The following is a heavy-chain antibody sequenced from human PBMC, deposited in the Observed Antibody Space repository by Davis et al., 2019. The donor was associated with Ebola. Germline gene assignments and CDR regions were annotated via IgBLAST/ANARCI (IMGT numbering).Heavy chain of an antibody. V-gene: IGHV1-8*01. D-gene: IGHD4-17*01. J-gene: IGHJ4*02. CDR1: GYTFTSYD. CDR3: ARDIMTTVTHEGY. CDR2: MNPNSGNT. Sequence: AASVKVSCKASGYTFTSYDINWVRQATGQGLEWMGWMNPNSGNTGYAQKFQGRVTMTRNTSISTAYMELSSLRSEDTAVYYCARDIMTTVTHEGYWGQGTLVTVSS.